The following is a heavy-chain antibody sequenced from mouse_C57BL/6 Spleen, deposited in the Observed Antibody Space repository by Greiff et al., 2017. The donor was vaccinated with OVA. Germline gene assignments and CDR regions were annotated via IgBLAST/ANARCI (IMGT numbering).Heavy chain of an antibody. V-gene: IGHV1-64*01. CDR3: ARFPYGNYGFDY. CDR2: IHPNSGST. Sequence: QVQLKQPGAELVKPGASVKLSCKASGYTFTSYWMHWVKQRPGQGLEWIGMIHPNSGSTNYNEKFKSKATLTVDKSSSTAYMQLSSLTSEDSAVYYCARFPYGNYGFDYWGQGTTLTVSS. CDR1: GYTFTSYW. D-gene: IGHD2-1*01. J-gene: IGHJ2*01.